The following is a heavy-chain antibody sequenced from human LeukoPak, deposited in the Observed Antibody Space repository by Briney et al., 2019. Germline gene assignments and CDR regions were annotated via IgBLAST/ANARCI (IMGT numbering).Heavy chain of an antibody. J-gene: IGHJ6*04. CDR3: ARGKNSSWYRYYYYYGMDV. V-gene: IGHV3-7*05. Sequence: PGQTLTLTCAASGVTFSSDWKSWGRQAPGQGMEWVANINQYGSEKTYVDPVKGRLTISRDNAKNSLYLQMNSLRAEDTAVYYCARGKNSSWYRYYYYYGMDVWGKGPTVTVSS. CDR1: GVTFSSDW. CDR2: INQYGSEK. D-gene: IGHD6-13*01.